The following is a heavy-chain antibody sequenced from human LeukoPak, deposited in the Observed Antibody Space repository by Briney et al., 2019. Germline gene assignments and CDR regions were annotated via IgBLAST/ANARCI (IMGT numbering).Heavy chain of an antibody. Sequence: PGGSLRLSCALSGFIVSSNYMSWVRQAPGKGLEWVSVIYSGGGTNYADSVKGRFTISRDKSKNTLYLQMNSLRAEDTADYYCARDDHWGYAFDIWGQGTMVTVSS. V-gene: IGHV3-66*01. CDR2: IYSGGGT. CDR3: ARDDHWGYAFDI. CDR1: GFIVSSNY. J-gene: IGHJ3*02. D-gene: IGHD3-16*01.